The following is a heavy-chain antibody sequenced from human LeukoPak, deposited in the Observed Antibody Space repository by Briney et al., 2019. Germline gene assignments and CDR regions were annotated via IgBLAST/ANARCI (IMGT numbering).Heavy chain of an antibody. CDR3: AKDEDYYDSSGYYY. CDR1: GFTFSSYA. Sequence: QAGGSLRLSYAASGFTFSSYAMSWVRQAPGKGLEWVSAISGSGGSTYYADSVKGRFTISRDNSKNTLYLQMNSLRAEDTAVYYCAKDEDYYDSSGYYYWGQGTLVTVSS. D-gene: IGHD3-22*01. CDR2: ISGSGGST. V-gene: IGHV3-23*01. J-gene: IGHJ4*02.